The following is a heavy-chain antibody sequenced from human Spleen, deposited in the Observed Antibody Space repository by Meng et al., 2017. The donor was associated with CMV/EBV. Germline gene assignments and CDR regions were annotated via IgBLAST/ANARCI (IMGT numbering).Heavy chain of an antibody. Sequence: GGSLRLSCAASGFTFDDYGMSWVRQAPGKGLEWVSGINWNGGSTGYADSVKGRFTISRDNAKNALYLQMNSLRAVDTALDYCARVCSFGVVTPYYYGMDVWGQGTTVTVSS. J-gene: IGHJ6*02. D-gene: IGHD3-3*01. CDR1: GFTFDDYG. CDR2: INWNGGST. CDR3: ARVCSFGVVTPYYYGMDV. V-gene: IGHV3-20*04.